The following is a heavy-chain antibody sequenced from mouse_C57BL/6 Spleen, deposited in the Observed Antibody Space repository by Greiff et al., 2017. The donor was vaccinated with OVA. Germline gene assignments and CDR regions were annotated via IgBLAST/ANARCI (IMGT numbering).Heavy chain of an antibody. Sequence: QVQLQQSGAELVRPGASVTLSCKASGYTFTDYEMHWVQQTPVHGLEWIGAIDPETGGTAYNQKFKGKAILTADKSSSTAYMELRSLTSEDSAVYYCTRGDYSNPYAMDYWGQGTSVTVSS. V-gene: IGHV1-15*01. CDR2: IDPETGGT. CDR3: TRGDYSNPYAMDY. J-gene: IGHJ4*01. CDR1: GYTFTDYE. D-gene: IGHD2-5*01.